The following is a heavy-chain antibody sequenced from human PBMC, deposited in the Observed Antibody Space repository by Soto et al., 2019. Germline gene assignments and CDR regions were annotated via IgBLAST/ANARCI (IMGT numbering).Heavy chain of an antibody. Sequence: QVQLVQSGAEVKRPGSSVKVSCQASGGTFTSYTISWVRQAPGQGLEWMGRIIPIFTIANYAQKFQGRVTLTVDKSPSTVFMELSSLGSEDTAVYYCASQPDRYYYDTSGYWYFDLWGRGTLVTVSS. CDR3: ASQPDRYYYDTSGYWYFDL. J-gene: IGHJ2*01. CDR1: GGTFTSYT. V-gene: IGHV1-69*02. D-gene: IGHD3-22*01. CDR2: IIPIFTIA.